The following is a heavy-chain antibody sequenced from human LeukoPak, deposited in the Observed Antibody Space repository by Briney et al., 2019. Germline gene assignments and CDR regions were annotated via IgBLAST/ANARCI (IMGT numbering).Heavy chain of an antibody. CDR3: ASSKSRFYSSSWFYFDY. D-gene: IGHD6-13*01. Sequence: PSETLSLTRTVSGGSISSSSYYWGWIRQPPGKGLEWIGSIYVSGSTYYHPSLKSRVTISVDTSKNQFSLKLSSVTAADTAVYYCASSKSRFYSSSWFYFDYWGQGTLVTVSS. CDR1: GGSISSSSYY. J-gene: IGHJ4*02. V-gene: IGHV4-39*01. CDR2: IYVSGST.